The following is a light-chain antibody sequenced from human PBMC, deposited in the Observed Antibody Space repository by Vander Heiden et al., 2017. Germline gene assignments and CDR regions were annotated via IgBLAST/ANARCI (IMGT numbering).Light chain of an antibody. CDR1: QSISSY. CDR2: AAS. J-gene: IGKJ2*01. V-gene: IGKV1-39*01. CDR3: QQSYSTPYA. Sequence: DIKMTQSPSSLSASVGDRVTITCRASQSISSYLNWCKQKPGKAPKLLIDAASSLQSGVPSRFSGSGSGTYFTLTISSLQPEDFATYYCQQSYSTPYAFGQGTKLEIK.